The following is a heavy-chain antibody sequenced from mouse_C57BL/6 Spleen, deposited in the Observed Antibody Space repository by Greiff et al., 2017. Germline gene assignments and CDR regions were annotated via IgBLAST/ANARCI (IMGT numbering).Heavy chain of an antibody. CDR3: ARNPSYYYGSSLPFDY. Sequence: VQLQQSGPELVKPGASVKIPCKASGYTFTDYNMDWVKQSHGKSLEWIGDINPNNGGTIYNQKFKGKATLTVDKSSSTAYMELRSLTSEDTAVYYCARNPSYYYGSSLPFDYWGQGTTLTVSS. J-gene: IGHJ2*01. CDR1: GYTFTDYN. D-gene: IGHD1-1*01. CDR2: INPNNGGT. V-gene: IGHV1-18*01.